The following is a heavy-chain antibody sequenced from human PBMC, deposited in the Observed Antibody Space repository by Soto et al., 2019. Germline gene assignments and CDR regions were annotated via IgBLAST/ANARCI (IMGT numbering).Heavy chain of an antibody. D-gene: IGHD6-19*01. CDR1: GGSVSSGSYY. CDR2: IYYSGST. V-gene: IGHV4-61*01. CDR3: ARYSSGRYYVFDY. J-gene: IGHJ4*02. Sequence: SETLSLTCTVSGGSVSSGSYYWSWIRQPPGKGLEWIGYIYYSGSTNYNPSLKSRVTISVDTSKNQFSLKLSSVTAADTAVYYCARYSSGRYYVFDYWGQGTLVTLSS.